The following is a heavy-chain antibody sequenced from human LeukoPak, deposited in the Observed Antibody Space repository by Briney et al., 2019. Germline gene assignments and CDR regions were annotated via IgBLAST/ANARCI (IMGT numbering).Heavy chain of an antibody. V-gene: IGHV4-34*01. Sequence: PLETLSLTCAVYGGSFSGYYWSWIRQPPGKGLEWIGEINHSGSTNYNPSLKSRVTISVDTSKNQFSLKLSSVSAADTAVYYCARQERWLQLRRFDYWGQGTLVTVSS. CDR2: INHSGST. CDR3: ARQERWLQLRRFDY. D-gene: IGHD5-24*01. CDR1: GGSFSGYY. J-gene: IGHJ4*02.